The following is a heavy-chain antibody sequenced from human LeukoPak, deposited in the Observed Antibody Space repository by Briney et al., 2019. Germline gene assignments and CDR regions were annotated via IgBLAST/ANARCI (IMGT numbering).Heavy chain of an antibody. D-gene: IGHD6-13*01. J-gene: IGHJ5*02. V-gene: IGHV1-69*05. CDR2: IIPIFGTA. CDR3: AGAQLVASFHDNWFDP. Sequence: GASVKVSCKASGGTFSSYAISWVRQAPGQGLEWMGGIIPIFGTANYAQKFQGRVTITTDESTSTAYMELSSLRSEDTAVYYCAGAQLVASFHDNWFDPWGQGTLVTVSS. CDR1: GGTFSSYA.